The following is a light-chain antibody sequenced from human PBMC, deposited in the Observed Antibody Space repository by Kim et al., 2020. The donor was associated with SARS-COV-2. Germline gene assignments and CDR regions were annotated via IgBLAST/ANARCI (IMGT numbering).Light chain of an antibody. CDR1: QSLLRSGRYIS. CDR2: LGS. J-gene: IGKJ4*01. V-gene: IGKV2-28*01. Sequence: EPASISCRSSQSLLRSGRYISLHWYLQKPGQSPQLLIYLGSSQASGVPDRFSGSGSATDFTLKISRVEPGNVRVYYCMQDLQAPLTFGGGTKLEI. CDR3: MQDLQAPLT.